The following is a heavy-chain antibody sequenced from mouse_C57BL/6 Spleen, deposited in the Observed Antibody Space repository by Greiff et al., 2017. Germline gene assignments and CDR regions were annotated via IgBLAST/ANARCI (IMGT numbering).Heavy chain of an antibody. Sequence: EVHLVESGGDLVKPGGSLKLSCAASGFTFSSYGMSWVRLTPDKRLEWVATISSGGSYTYYPDSVKGRFTISRDNAKNTLYLQMSSLKSEDTAMYYCARHDYDGTGFAYWGQGTLVTVSA. CDR3: ARHDYDGTGFAY. CDR2: ISSGGSYT. V-gene: IGHV5-6*01. J-gene: IGHJ3*01. D-gene: IGHD2-4*01. CDR1: GFTFSSYG.